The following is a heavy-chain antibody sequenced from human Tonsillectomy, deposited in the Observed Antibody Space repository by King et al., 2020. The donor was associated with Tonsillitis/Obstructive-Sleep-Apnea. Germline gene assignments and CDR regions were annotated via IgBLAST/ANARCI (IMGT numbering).Heavy chain of an antibody. CDR1: GYTFSGYY. Sequence: VQLVESGAEVKKPGASVKVSCKASGYTFSGYYIHWVRQAPGQGLEWMGWINPNSGGTKYAQKFQGRVTMIRDTSISTAYMEMRRLRSEDTAVYYCTRDRGVDSDYDSDYWGQGTLVTVSS. CDR3: TRDRGVDSDYDSDY. J-gene: IGHJ4*02. CDR2: INPNSGGT. D-gene: IGHD5-12*01. V-gene: IGHV1-2*02.